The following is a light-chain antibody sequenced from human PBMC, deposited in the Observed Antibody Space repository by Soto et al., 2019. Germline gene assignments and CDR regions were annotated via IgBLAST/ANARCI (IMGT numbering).Light chain of an antibody. Sequence: QSALTQPASVSGSPGQSITISCTGTSSDVGGYNYVSWYQHHPGKAPKLIIYEVSNRPSGVSNRFSGSKSVNTASPTISGLQAEDEADYYCTSYTNSNTPVLFGGGTKLTVL. CDR2: EVS. CDR3: TSYTNSNTPVL. V-gene: IGLV2-14*01. CDR1: SSDVGGYNY. J-gene: IGLJ2*01.